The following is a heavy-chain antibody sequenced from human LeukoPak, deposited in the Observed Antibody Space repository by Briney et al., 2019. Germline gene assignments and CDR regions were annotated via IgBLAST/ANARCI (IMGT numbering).Heavy chain of an antibody. Sequence: SETLSLTCTVSGGSISSYYWSWIRQPPGKGLEWIGYIYYSGSTNYNPSLKSRVTISVDTSKNQFSPKLSSVTAADTAVYCCARVQGLWFGELFYFDYWGQGTLVTVSS. D-gene: IGHD3-10*01. V-gene: IGHV4-59*01. CDR3: ARVQGLWFGELFYFDY. CDR1: GGSISSYY. J-gene: IGHJ4*02. CDR2: IYYSGST.